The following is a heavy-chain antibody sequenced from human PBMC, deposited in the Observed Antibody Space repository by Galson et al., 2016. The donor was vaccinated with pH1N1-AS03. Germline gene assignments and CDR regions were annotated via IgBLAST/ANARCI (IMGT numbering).Heavy chain of an antibody. Sequence: SLRLSCAASGFTFDDYAMHWVRQGPGKGLEWVSGISWNSGNTGYGDSVKGRFTISRDNSKNTLYLQMNSLRTEDTAVYYCANREKAATGPFDYWGQGTLVTVSS. D-gene: IGHD6-13*01. CDR1: GFTFDDYA. V-gene: IGHV3-9*01. J-gene: IGHJ4*02. CDR2: ISWNSGNT. CDR3: ANREKAATGPFDY.